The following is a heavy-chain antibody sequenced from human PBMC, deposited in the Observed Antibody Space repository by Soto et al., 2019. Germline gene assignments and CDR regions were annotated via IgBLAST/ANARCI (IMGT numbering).Heavy chain of an antibody. Sequence: GGSLRLACAASGFTFSSYAMSWVRQAPGKGLEWVSAISGSGGSTYYADSVKGRFTISSDNSKNTLYLQMNSLRAEDTAVYYSAREGCSSTSCDEAPYYYYYYMDVWGKGTTVTVSS. CDR2: ISGSGGST. CDR3: AREGCSSTSCDEAPYYYYYYMDV. J-gene: IGHJ6*03. CDR1: GFTFSSYA. D-gene: IGHD2-2*01. V-gene: IGHV3-23*01.